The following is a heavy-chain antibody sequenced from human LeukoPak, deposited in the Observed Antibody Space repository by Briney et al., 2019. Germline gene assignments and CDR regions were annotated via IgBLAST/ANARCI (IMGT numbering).Heavy chain of an antibody. D-gene: IGHD6-19*01. CDR3: ARDASPWLVSFIWFDP. CDR2: ISAYNGNT. Sequence: GASVKVSCKASGYTFTSYGISGVRQAPGQGLEGMGWISAYNGNTNYAQKLQGRVTMPTDTSTSTVYMDLRSLRSDDTAVYYCARDASPWLVSFIWFDPWGQGTLVTVSS. CDR1: GYTFTSYG. V-gene: IGHV1-18*04. J-gene: IGHJ5*02.